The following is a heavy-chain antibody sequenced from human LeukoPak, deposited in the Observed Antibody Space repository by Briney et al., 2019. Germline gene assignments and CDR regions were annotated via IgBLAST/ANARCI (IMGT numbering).Heavy chain of an antibody. V-gene: IGHV3-30*07. CDR2: ISYDGSNK. CDR1: GFTFSSYA. D-gene: IGHD3-10*01. Sequence: PGRSLRLSCAASGFTFSSYAMHWVRQAPGKGLEWVAVISYDGSNKYYADSVKGRFTISRDNSKNTLYLQMNSLRAEDTAVYYCARDLVFPYYYGSGSYDYYGMDVWGQGTTVTVSS. CDR3: ARDLVFPYYYGSGSYDYYGMDV. J-gene: IGHJ6*02.